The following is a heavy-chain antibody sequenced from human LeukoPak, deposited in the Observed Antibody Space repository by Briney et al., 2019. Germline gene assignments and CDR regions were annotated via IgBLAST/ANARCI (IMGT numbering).Heavy chain of an antibody. CDR3: ARMRGYDYNAFDI. V-gene: IGHV5-51*01. CDR2: IYPGDSDT. D-gene: IGHD5-12*01. Sequence: GESLKISCEGSGYSFSTYWIGWVRQMPGKGLEWMGIIYPGDSDTRYSPSFQGQVTISADWSISTASLQWSSLKASDTAMYYCARMRGYDYNAFDIWGQGTMVTVSS. CDR1: GYSFSTYW. J-gene: IGHJ3*02.